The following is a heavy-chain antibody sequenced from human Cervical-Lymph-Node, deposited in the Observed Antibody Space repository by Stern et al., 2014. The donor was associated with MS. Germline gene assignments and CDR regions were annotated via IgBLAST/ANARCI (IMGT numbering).Heavy chain of an antibody. J-gene: IGHJ4*02. V-gene: IGHV4-34*01. CDR1: GGSFSTYY. Sequence: QVQLQQWGAGLLKPSETLSLTCAVHGGSFSTYYWSWIRQSPGKGLEWIGEIYHSGSTIYNPSLKSRVTMSVDTSKNQFSLRLSSVTAADTAVYYCAGERAVGALGLTDFWGQGTLVTVSS. CDR3: AGERAVGALGLTDF. D-gene: IGHD1-26*01. CDR2: IYHSGST.